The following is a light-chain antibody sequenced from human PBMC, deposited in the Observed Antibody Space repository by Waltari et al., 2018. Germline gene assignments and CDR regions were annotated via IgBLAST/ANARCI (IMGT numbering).Light chain of an antibody. CDR1: QSVSSN. CDR3: QQYNNWPLT. V-gene: IGKV3-15*01. CDR2: RAS. Sequence: EIVMPQSPATLSVSPGESATLSCRASQSVSSNLAWYQQKPGQAPRLLIYRASTRATDIPARFSGSGSGTEFTLTISSLQSEDFAVYYYQQYNNWPLTFGGGTKVEIK. J-gene: IGKJ4*01.